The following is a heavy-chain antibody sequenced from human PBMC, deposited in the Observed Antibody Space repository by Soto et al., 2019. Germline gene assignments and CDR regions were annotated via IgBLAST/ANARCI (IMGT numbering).Heavy chain of an antibody. CDR1: GFTFDQYT. J-gene: IGHJ6*03. Sequence: EVQLVESGGGLVQPGRSLRLACAASGFTFDQYTMHWVRQAPGKGLEWVSSITWHRGTIGYADSVKGRFTISRDNDKNSLYLQMNSLRGEDTALYYCAKEMITFGDFNYYYMDVWGNGTTVTVSS. CDR3: AKEMITFGDFNYYYMDV. CDR2: ITWHRGTI. V-gene: IGHV3-9*01. D-gene: IGHD3-16*01.